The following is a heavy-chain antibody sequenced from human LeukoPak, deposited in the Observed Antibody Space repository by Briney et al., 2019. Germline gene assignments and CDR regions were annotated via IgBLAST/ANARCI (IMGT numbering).Heavy chain of an antibody. D-gene: IGHD6-19*01. CDR3: AREAYSSGWYSGFDP. CDR1: GFTFSSYS. CDR2: ISSSSSYI. J-gene: IGHJ5*02. Sequence: PGGSLRLSCAASGFTFSSYSMNWVRQAPGKGLEWVSSISSSSSYIYYADSVKGRFTISRDNAKNSLYLQMNSLRAEDTAVYYCAREAYSSGWYSGFDPWGQGTLVTVSS. V-gene: IGHV3-21*01.